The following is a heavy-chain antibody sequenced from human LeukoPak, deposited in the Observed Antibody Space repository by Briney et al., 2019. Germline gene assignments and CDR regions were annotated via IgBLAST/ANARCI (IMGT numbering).Heavy chain of an antibody. CDR1: GGSFSGYY. CDR3: ARSRRLELQAYYFDY. CDR2: INHSGST. J-gene: IGHJ4*02. V-gene: IGHV4-34*01. D-gene: IGHD1-7*01. Sequence: SETLSLTCAVYGGSFSGYYWSWIRQPPGKGLEWIGEINHSGSTNYNPSLKSRVTISVDTSKNQFSLKLSSVTAADTAVYYCARSRRLELQAYYFDYWGQGTLVTVSS.